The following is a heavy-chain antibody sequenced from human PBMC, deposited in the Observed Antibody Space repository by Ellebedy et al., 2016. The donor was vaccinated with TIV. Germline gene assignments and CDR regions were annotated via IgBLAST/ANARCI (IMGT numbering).Heavy chain of an antibody. J-gene: IGHJ5*02. CDR1: GYTFIDYG. CDR2: ISTYNGNT. V-gene: IGHV1-18*01. D-gene: IGHD2-15*01. Sequence: ASVKVSCKASGYTFIDYGISWVRQAPGQGLEWMGWISTYNGNTNYAQKVQGRITMTTDTSTSTAYMELRSLGSDDTAVDYCAKVGAAESVVVVAARDAWFDPWGQGTLVTVSS. CDR3: AKVGAAESVVVVAARDAWFDP.